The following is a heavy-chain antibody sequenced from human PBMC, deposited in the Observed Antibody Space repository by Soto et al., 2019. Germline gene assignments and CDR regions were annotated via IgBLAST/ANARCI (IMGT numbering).Heavy chain of an antibody. V-gene: IGHV1-8*01. CDR3: ARPSIAAAGTESDY. J-gene: IGHJ4*02. CDR2: MNPNSGNT. CDR1: GYTFTSYD. D-gene: IGHD6-13*01. Sequence: ASVKVSCKASGYTFTSYDINWVRQATGQGLEWMGWMNPNSGNTGYAQKFQGRVTITRNTSISTAYMELSSLRSEDTAVYYCARPSIAAAGTESDYWGQGTLVTVSS.